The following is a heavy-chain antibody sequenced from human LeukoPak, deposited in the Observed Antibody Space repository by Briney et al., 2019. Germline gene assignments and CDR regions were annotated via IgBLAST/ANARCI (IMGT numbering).Heavy chain of an antibody. V-gene: IGHV3-48*04. Sequence: GGSLSLSCAASGFTFSSYSMNWVRQAPGKGLEWVSYISSSSSTIYYADSVKGRFTISRDNAKNSLYLQMNSLRAEDTAVYYCARDSIAAAGTKDYWGQGTLVTVSS. J-gene: IGHJ4*02. CDR2: ISSSSSTI. CDR1: GFTFSSYS. D-gene: IGHD6-13*01. CDR3: ARDSIAAAGTKDY.